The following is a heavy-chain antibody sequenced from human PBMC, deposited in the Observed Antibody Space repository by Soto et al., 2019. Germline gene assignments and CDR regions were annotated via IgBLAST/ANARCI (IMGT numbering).Heavy chain of an antibody. V-gene: IGHV4-34*01. CDR1: GGSFSTYY. CDR3: ARGGSNDWQVAFDI. Sequence: SETLSLTCVVSGGSFSTYYYNWIRQSPGKGLEWIGEINHSGSNNYSPSLKSRVTMSLDTSKNQFSLKLTSVTTADTAVYYCARGGSNDWQVAFDIWGQGTMVTVSS. CDR2: INHSGSN. J-gene: IGHJ3*02. D-gene: IGHD3-9*01.